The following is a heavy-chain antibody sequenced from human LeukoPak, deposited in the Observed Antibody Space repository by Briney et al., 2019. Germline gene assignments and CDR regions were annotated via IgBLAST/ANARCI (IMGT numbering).Heavy chain of an antibody. Sequence: GGSLRLSCAASGFTFSSYAMSWVRQAPGKGLEWVPAISGSGGSTYYADSVKGRFTISRDNSKNTLYLQMNSLRAEDTAVYYCSKDPPAYWGGACYPAYGGQGPRVPVP. CDR3: SKDPPAYWGGACYPAY. CDR1: GFTFSSYA. D-gene: IGHD2-21*02. V-gene: IGHV3-23*01. CDR2: ISGSGGST. J-gene: IGHJ4*02.